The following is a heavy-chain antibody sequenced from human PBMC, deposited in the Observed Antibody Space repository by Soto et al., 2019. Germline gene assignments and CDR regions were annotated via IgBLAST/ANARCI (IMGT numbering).Heavy chain of an antibody. CDR2: ISGSDGKT. Sequence: GESRTLSCAVAAFTLGSYALIWVRQAPGKGLEWVSTISGSDGKTFYADSVKGRFSISRDTSQSTLYLQMNSLRADDTAMYYCARWSYLDYWGQGTRVTVSS. V-gene: IGHV3-23*01. CDR1: AFTLGSYA. D-gene: IGHD3-3*01. J-gene: IGHJ4*02. CDR3: ARWSYLDY.